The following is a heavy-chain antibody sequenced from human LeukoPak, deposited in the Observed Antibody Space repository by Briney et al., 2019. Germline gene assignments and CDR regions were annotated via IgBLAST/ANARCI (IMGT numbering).Heavy chain of an antibody. CDR1: GFTFRSYA. CDR3: ARLNDFWSGYYVD. V-gene: IGHV3-23*01. D-gene: IGHD3-3*01. CDR2: VSGSGGST. J-gene: IGHJ4*02. Sequence: GGSLRLSCAASGFTFRSYAMNWVRQAPGKGLEWVSGVSGSGGSTYYADSVEGRFTISRNNSKNTLSLQMNSLRAEDTAVYYCARLNDFWSGYYVDWGPGILVTVSS.